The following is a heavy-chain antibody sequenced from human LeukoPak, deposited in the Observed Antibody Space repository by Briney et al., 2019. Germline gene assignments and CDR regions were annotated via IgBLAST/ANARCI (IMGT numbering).Heavy chain of an antibody. CDR2: IYSTGRV. D-gene: IGHD5-18*01. CDR1: GGSMSDYY. V-gene: IGHV4-4*07. J-gene: IGHJ4*02. Sequence: SETLSLTCTVSGGSMSDYYWTWIRQPAGKGLEWIGRIYSTGRVNYNPSLKSRVTMLLDTSKNHISLKLTSVTAADTAIYFCARASETAMVTLWGQGTLVTVSS. CDR3: ARASETAMVTL.